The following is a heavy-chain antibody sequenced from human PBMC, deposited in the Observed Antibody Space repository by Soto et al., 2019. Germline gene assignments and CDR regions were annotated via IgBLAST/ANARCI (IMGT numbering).Heavy chain of an antibody. CDR1: GFTFGSYG. CDR3: AREGSSGPNRYYYYYGIDV. V-gene: IGHV3-33*01. Sequence: GGALRLSRAASGFTFGSYGMHWVLQAPCKGLEWVAVIWYDGSNKYYADSVKGRFTISRDNSKNTLYLQMNSLRAEDTAVYYCAREGSSGPNRYYYYYGIDVWGQGTTVTVSS. CDR2: IWYDGSNK. J-gene: IGHJ6*02. D-gene: IGHD6-19*01.